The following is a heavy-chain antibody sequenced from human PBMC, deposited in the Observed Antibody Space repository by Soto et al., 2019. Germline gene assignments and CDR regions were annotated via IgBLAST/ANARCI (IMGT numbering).Heavy chain of an antibody. J-gene: IGHJ4*02. D-gene: IGHD6-13*01. V-gene: IGHV1-8*01. CDR1: GYTFPRYD. CDR3: ARVIAAAGTYYFYY. Sequence: QVQLVQSGAEVKKPGASVKVSCKASGYTFPRYDINWVRQGTGQGLEWMGWMNPNSGNTGYAQKFQGRVTMSRNTSISTAYMELSSLRSEDTAVYYCARVIAAAGTYYFYYWGQGTLVTVSS. CDR2: MNPNSGNT.